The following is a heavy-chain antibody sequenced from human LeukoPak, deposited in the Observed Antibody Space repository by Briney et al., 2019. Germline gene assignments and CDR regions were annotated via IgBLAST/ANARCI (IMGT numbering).Heavy chain of an antibody. CDR1: GFTFSSYW. Sequence: GGSLRLSCAASGFTFSSYWMSWVRQAPGKGLEWVANIKQDGSEKYYVDSVKGRFTISRDNAKNSLYLQMNSLRAEDTAVYYCARDRTIFGVVTHFDYWGQGTLVTVSS. D-gene: IGHD3-3*01. V-gene: IGHV3-7*01. CDR3: ARDRTIFGVVTHFDY. J-gene: IGHJ4*02. CDR2: IKQDGSEK.